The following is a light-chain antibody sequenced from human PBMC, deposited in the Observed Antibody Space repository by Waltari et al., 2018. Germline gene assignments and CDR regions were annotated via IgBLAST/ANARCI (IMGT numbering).Light chain of an antibody. CDR2: AAA. CDR1: RSISTY. V-gene: IGKV1-39*01. CDR3: EQRYSTPAN. J-gene: IGKJ5*01. Sequence: IQMTQSPSSLSASVGDSVTITCRGSRSISTYFHWYQQKPGKSPKLLIYAAASLQSGVRSRFIGSGSGTDVTLTSSSLQPDDFATYDGEQRYSTPANFDQGTRLDIK.